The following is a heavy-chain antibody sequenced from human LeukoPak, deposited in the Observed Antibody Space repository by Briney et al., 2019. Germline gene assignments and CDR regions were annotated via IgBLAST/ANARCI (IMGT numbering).Heavy chain of an antibody. Sequence: ALVKVSCKASGYTFTGYYMHWVRQAPGQGLEWMGWINPNSGGTNYAQKFQGRVTMTRDTSISTAYMELSRLRSDDTAVYYCASTLASPYYYDSSGYLNYWGQGTLVTVSS. J-gene: IGHJ4*02. V-gene: IGHV1-2*02. CDR1: GYTFTGYY. D-gene: IGHD3-22*01. CDR3: ASTLASPYYYDSSGYLNY. CDR2: INPNSGGT.